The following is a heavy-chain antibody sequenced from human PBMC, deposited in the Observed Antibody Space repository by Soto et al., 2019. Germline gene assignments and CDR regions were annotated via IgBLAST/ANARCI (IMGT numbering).Heavy chain of an antibody. D-gene: IGHD2-15*01. J-gene: IGHJ6*02. CDR3: AREILSPDFYFHGMDV. CDR2: INPNSGGA. CDR1: GYTFTDHY. Sequence: QVQLVQSGGEVKKPGASVKVSCKASGYTFTDHYIHWVRQAPGQGLEWVGWINPNSGGAKYAQKFQGRVTMTTDTSTSTAYMELRSLRSDDTAVYYCAREILSPDFYFHGMDVWGQGTTVTVSS. V-gene: IGHV1-2*02.